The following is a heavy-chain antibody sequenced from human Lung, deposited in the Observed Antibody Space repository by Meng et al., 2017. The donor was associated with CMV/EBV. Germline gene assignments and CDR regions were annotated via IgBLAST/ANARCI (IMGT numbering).Heavy chain of an antibody. J-gene: IGHJ3*02. Sequence: LXXTVPGGSISSSSYYWGWIRQPPGKGLEWIGSIYYSGSTYYNPSLKSRVTISVDTSKNQFSLKLSSVTAADTAVYYCARKLVVPAAIRNDAFDIWGQGXMVTVSS. CDR3: ARKLVVPAAIRNDAFDI. V-gene: IGHV4-39*07. CDR1: GGSISSSSYY. D-gene: IGHD2-2*01. CDR2: IYYSGST.